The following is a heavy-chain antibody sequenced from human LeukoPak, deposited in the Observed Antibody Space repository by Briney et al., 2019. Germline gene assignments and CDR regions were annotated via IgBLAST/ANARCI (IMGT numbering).Heavy chain of an antibody. CDR2: IYTSGST. J-gene: IGHJ6*03. Sequence: SETLSLTCTVSGGSISSYYWSWIRQPAGKGLEWIGRIYTSGSTNYNPSLKSRVTMSVDTSKNQFSLKLSSVTAADTAADYCARGPIAAAVRYYYYYMDVWGQGTTVTVSS. CDR1: GGSISSYY. CDR3: ARGPIAAAVRYYYYYMDV. D-gene: IGHD6-13*01. V-gene: IGHV4-4*07.